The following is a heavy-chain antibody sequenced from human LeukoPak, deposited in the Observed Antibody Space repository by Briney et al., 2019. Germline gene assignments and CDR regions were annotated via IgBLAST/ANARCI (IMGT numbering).Heavy chain of an antibody. D-gene: IGHD3-10*01. V-gene: IGHV3-20*04. CDR2: ISRSGAYS. Sequence: GGSLRLSCDVSGFTFTKHDMSWFRRPPGKGLEWVSSISRSGAYSHYAASVRGRFTISRDNSNDTLFLQMTGLQVADTAIYYCARGSLGPAYWGRGTLVAISS. J-gene: IGHJ1*01. CDR3: ARGSLGPAY. CDR1: GFTFTKHD.